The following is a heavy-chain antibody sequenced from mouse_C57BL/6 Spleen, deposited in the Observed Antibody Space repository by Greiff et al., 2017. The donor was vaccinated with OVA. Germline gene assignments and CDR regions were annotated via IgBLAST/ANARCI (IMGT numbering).Heavy chain of an antibody. CDR2: FNPSTGGT. D-gene: IGHD1-1*01. CDR3: ARGLLRGY. CDR1: GYSFTGYY. V-gene: IGHV1-42*01. Sequence: EVQLQQSGPELVKPGASVKISCKASGYSFTGYYMNWVKQSPEKSLEWIGEFNPSTGGTTYNQKFKAKATLTVDKSSSTAYMQLKSLTYEDSAVYYCARGLLRGYWGKGTTLTVSS. J-gene: IGHJ2*01.